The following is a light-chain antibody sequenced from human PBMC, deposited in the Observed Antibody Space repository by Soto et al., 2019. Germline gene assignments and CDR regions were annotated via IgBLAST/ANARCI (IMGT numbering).Light chain of an antibody. Sequence: EIVMTQSPATLSASPGERVTLSCRVSQSVSGNLAWYQQKPGQAPRLLIYDVSNRATGIPARFSGSGSGTDFTLTVSSLEPEDSAVYYCQRRSSSITFGQGTRLEI. CDR1: QSVSGN. CDR2: DVS. V-gene: IGKV3-11*01. CDR3: QRRSSSIT. J-gene: IGKJ5*01.